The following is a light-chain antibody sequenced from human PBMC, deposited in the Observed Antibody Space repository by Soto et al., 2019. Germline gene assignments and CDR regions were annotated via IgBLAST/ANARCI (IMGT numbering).Light chain of an antibody. CDR2: SNN. CDR3: FSFTTTSTHV. Sequence: QSVLTQPPSASGTPGQRVTISCSGSSSNSGSNTVNWYQQLPGTAPKLLIYSNNQRPSGVPDRFSGSKSGTSASLAISGLQSEDEADYFCFSFTTTSTHVFGTGTKGTVL. J-gene: IGLJ1*01. V-gene: IGLV1-44*01. CDR1: SSNSGSNT.